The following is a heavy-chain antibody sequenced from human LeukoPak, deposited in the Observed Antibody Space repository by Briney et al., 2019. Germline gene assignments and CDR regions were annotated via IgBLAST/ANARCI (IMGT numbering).Heavy chain of an antibody. V-gene: IGHV3-21*06. Sequence: GRSLRLSCAASGFTFDDYAMHWVRQAPGKGLQWVSSISYSGSSTYYVDSVRGRFTISRGNAKNSLYLQMNSLRAEDTAVYYCASQGGMDVWGQGTTVIVSS. CDR3: ASQGGMDV. J-gene: IGHJ6*02. CDR2: ISYSGSST. CDR1: GFTFDDYA.